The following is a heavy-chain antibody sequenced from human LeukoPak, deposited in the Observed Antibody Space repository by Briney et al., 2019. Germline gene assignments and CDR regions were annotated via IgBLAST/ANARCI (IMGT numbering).Heavy chain of an antibody. CDR3: ARVESAAGLDY. D-gene: IGHD1-14*01. J-gene: IGHJ4*02. CDR2: INHSGST. Sequence: SEPLSLTCAVYGGSFSGYYWSWIRQPPGKGLEWIGEINHSGSTNYNPSLKSRVTISVETSKNQFSLKLSSVTAADTAVYYCARVESAAGLDYWGQGTLVTVSS. V-gene: IGHV4-34*01. CDR1: GGSFSGYY.